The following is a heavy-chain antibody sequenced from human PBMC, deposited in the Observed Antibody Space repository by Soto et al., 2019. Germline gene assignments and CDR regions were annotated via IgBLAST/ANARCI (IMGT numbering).Heavy chain of an antibody. D-gene: IGHD3-22*01. V-gene: IGHV3-30*03. J-gene: IGHJ4*02. CDR3: ARRSTYYYDSSGYYLFDY. CDR2: ISYDGSNK. CDR1: GFTFSSYG. Sequence: QVQLVESGGGVVQPGRSLRLSCAASGFTFSSYGMHWVRQAPGKGLEWVAVISYDGSNKYYADSVKGRFTISRDNSKNPVLLQMNSLRAEDTAVYYCARRSTYYYDSSGYYLFDYWGQGTLVTVSS.